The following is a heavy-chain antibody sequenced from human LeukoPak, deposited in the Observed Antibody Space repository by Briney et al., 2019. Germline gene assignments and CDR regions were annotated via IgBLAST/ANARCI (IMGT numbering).Heavy chain of an antibody. J-gene: IGHJ6*03. Sequence: SETLSLTCTVSGYSISSGYYWGWIRQPPGKGLEWIGYIYYSGSTNYNPSLKSRVTISVDTSKNQFSLKLSSVTAADTAVYYCARDISGGSGWYGDYYYYMDVWGKGTTVTVSS. CDR2: IYYSGST. CDR1: GYSISSGYY. V-gene: IGHV4-61*01. D-gene: IGHD6-19*01. CDR3: ARDISGGSGWYGDYYYYMDV.